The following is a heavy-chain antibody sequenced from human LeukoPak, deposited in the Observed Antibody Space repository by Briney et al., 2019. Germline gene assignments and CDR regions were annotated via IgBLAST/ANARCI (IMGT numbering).Heavy chain of an antibody. Sequence: SETLSLTCTVSGGSISSSSYYWGWIRQPPGKGLEWIGSIYYSGSTYYNPSPKSRVTISVDTSKNQFSLKLSSVTAADTAVYYCARASGSYYYWGQGTLVTVSS. CDR3: ARASGSYYY. D-gene: IGHD1-26*01. CDR1: GGSISSSSYY. J-gene: IGHJ4*02. V-gene: IGHV4-39*01. CDR2: IYYSGST.